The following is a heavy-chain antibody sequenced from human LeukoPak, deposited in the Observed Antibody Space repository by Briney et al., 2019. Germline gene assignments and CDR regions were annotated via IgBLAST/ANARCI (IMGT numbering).Heavy chain of an antibody. CDR2: IFPSGTT. Sequence: SETLSLTCTVSGASIISGTYYWSWIRQPAGKGLEWIGRIFPSGTTNYNPSLKSRVAISIDTSKDQFSLKLTSVTAADTAIYYCARGQDVAAENYFVYWGQGTLVTVSS. CDR1: GASIISGTYY. CDR3: ARGQDVAAENYFVY. V-gene: IGHV4-61*02. D-gene: IGHD6-25*01. J-gene: IGHJ4*02.